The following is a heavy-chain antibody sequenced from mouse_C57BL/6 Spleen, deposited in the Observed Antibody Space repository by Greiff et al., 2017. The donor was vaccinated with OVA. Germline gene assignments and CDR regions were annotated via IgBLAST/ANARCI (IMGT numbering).Heavy chain of an antibody. CDR3: SSGITTVVERNAMDY. D-gene: IGHD1-1*01. CDR2: IDPSDSYT. Sequence: QVQLQQPGAELVRPGTSVKLSCKASGYTFTSYWMHWVKQRPGQGLEWIGVIDPSDSYTNYNQKFKGKATLTVDTSSSTVYMQLSGLTSEDSAVYDVSSGITTVVERNAMDYWGQGTSVTVS. CDR1: GYTFTSYW. V-gene: IGHV1-59*01. J-gene: IGHJ4*01.